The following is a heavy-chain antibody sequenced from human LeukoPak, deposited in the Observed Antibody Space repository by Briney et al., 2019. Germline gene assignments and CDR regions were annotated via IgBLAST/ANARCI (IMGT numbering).Heavy chain of an antibody. CDR3: ARLMVRGGNWFDP. CDR2: ISAYNGNT. D-gene: IGHD3-10*01. CDR1: GYTFTSYG. J-gene: IGHJ5*02. V-gene: IGHV1-18*01. Sequence: ASVMVSCTASGYTFTSYGITWVRQAPGQGLEWMGWISAYNGNTNYAQKLQGRVTMTTDTSTSTAYMELRSLRSDDTAMYYCARLMVRGGNWFDPWGQGTLVTVSS.